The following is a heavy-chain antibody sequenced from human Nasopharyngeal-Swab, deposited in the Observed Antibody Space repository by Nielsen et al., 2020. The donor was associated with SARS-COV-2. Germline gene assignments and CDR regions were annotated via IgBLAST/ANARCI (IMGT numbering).Heavy chain of an antibody. J-gene: IGHJ4*02. CDR1: GYTFTSYD. V-gene: IGHV1-8*01. D-gene: IGHD3-9*01. Sequence: ASVKVSCKASGYTFTSYDINWVRQATGQGLEWMGWMNPNSGNTGYAQKFQGRVTMTRNTSISTAYMELSSLRSEDTAVYYCARGEPVLRYFDWLPYYFDYWGQGTLVTVSS. CDR3: ARGEPVLRYFDWLPYYFDY. CDR2: MNPNSGNT.